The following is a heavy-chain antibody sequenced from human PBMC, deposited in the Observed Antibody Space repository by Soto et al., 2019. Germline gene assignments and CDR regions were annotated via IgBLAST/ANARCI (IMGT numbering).Heavy chain of an antibody. CDR2: ISSSSSYI. J-gene: IGHJ4*02. CDR1: GFTISSYS. Sequence: GGSLRLSCAASGFTISSYSMNWVRQAPGKGLEWVSSISSSSSYIYYADSVKGRFTISRDNAKNSLYLQMNSLRAEDTAVYYCARDLYSSSARYFDYWGQGTLVTVSS. D-gene: IGHD6-6*01. V-gene: IGHV3-21*01. CDR3: ARDLYSSSARYFDY.